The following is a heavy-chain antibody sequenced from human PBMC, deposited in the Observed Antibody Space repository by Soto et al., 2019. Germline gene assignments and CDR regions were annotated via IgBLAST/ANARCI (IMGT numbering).Heavy chain of an antibody. V-gene: IGHV1-3*01. CDR2: INAGNGNT. D-gene: IGHD6-6*01. CDR1: GYTFTSYA. J-gene: IGHJ6*02. CDR3: ARGGSSSPVYYYYGMDV. Sequence: ASVKVSCKASGYTFTSYATHWVRQAPGQRLEWMGWINAGNGNTKYSQKFQGRVTITRDKSTSTAYMELSSLRSEDTAVYYCARGGSSSPVYYYYGMDVWGQGTTVTVSS.